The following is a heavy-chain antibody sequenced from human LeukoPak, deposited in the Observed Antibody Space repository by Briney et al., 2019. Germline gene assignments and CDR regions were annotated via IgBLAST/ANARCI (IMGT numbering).Heavy chain of an antibody. CDR2: IKQDGSEK. CDR1: GFTFSSYW. D-gene: IGHD6-19*01. J-gene: IGHJ4*02. CDR3: ARALPGYSSGWYDY. Sequence: PGGSLRLSCAASGFTFSSYWMSWVRQAPGKGLEWVANIKQDGSEKYYVDSVKGRFTISRDNAKNSPYLQMNSLRAEDTAVYYCARALPGYSSGWYDYRGQGTLVTVSS. V-gene: IGHV3-7*01.